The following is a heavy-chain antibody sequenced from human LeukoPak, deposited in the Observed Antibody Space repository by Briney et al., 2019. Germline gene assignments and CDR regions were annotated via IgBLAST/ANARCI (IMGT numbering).Heavy chain of an antibody. Sequence: GSLRLSCAASGFTFINYEMNWIRQPPGKGLEWIGTIYYSGSTYYNPSLKSRVTISADTSKNQFSLKLSSVTAADTAVYYCARHSKKLRTGSAGEFDYWGQGTLVTVSS. D-gene: IGHD1-26*01. CDR3: ARHSKKLRTGSAGEFDY. V-gene: IGHV4-39*01. CDR1: GFTFINYE. J-gene: IGHJ4*02. CDR2: IYYSGST.